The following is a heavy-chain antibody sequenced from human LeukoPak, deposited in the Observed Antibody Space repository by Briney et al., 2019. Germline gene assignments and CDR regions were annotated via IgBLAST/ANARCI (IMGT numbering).Heavy chain of an antibody. CDR3: ATEGRYCSGGSCYTTAFDI. CDR1: GYTFTSYD. V-gene: IGHV1-8*01. D-gene: IGHD2-15*01. CDR2: MNPNSGNT. J-gene: IGHJ3*02. Sequence: GASVKLSCKASGYTFTSYDINWVRQATGQGLEWMGWMNPNSGNTGYAQKFQGRVTMTRNTSISTAYMELSSLRSEDTAVYYCATEGRYCSGGSCYTTAFDIWGQGTMVTVSS.